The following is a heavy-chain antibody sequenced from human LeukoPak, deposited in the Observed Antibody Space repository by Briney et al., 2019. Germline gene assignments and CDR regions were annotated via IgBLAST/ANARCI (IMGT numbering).Heavy chain of an antibody. CDR1: GGSFSGYY. D-gene: IGHD1-26*01. Sequence: KPSETLSLTCAVYGGSFSGYYWSWIRQPPGKGLEWIGEINHSGSTNYNPSLKSRVTISVDTSKNQFSLKPSSVTAADTAVYYCASDPVGATTIWGQGTLVTVSS. J-gene: IGHJ4*02. CDR3: ASDPVGATTI. CDR2: INHSGST. V-gene: IGHV4-34*01.